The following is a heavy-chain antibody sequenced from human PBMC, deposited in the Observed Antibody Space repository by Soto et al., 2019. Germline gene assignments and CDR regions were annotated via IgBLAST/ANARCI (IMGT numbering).Heavy chain of an antibody. Sequence: QVQLVQSGAEVKKPGASVKVSCKASGYIFTGYCMHWLRQAPGQGLEWMGWFNPNSGGTKYAQKFQGRVSMTNGTSINTAYMELSGLISDDTAVYYCARGDFDSSANYYAGWFDPWGQGTLVTVSS. V-gene: IGHV1-2*02. J-gene: IGHJ5*02. D-gene: IGHD3-22*01. CDR3: ARGDFDSSANYYAGWFDP. CDR2: FNPNSGGT. CDR1: GYIFTGYC.